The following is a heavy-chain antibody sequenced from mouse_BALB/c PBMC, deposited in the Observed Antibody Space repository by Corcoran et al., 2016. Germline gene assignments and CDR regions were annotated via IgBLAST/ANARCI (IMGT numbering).Heavy chain of an antibody. CDR2: INTYTGEP. J-gene: IGHJ4*01. Sequence: QIQLVQSGPELKKPGETVKISCKASGYTFKNYGMNWVKQAPGKGLKWMGWINTYTGEPTYADDFKGRFAFSLETSASTAYLQINNLKNADTATYFCAREPYAMDYWGQGTSVTVSS. CDR3: AREPYAMDY. D-gene: IGHD6-1*01. V-gene: IGHV9-3-1*01. CDR1: GYTFKNYG.